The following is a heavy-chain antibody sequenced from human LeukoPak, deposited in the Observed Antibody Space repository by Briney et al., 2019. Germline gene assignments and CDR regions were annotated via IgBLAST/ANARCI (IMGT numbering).Heavy chain of an antibody. D-gene: IGHD6-19*01. CDR2: IGTLADT. V-gene: IGHV3-13*01. CDR3: ARGPIGGWLRNGMDV. Sequence: PGGSLRLSCAASGFTFSNYDLHWVRQVIGGGLEWVSAIGTLADTYYSGSVKGRFTISRENAKNSFYLQMNSLSAGDTAVYYCARGPIGGWLRNGMDVWGQGTTVTVSS. J-gene: IGHJ6*02. CDR1: GFTFSNYD.